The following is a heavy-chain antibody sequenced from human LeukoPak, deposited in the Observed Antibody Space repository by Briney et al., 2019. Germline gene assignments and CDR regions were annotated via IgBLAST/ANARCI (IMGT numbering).Heavy chain of an antibody. CDR2: ISAYNGNT. Sequence: ASVKVSCKASGHTFTSYGISWVRQAPGQGLEWMGWISAYNGNTNYAQKLQGRVTMTTDTSTSTAYMELRSLRSDDTAVYYCARSAAARGHYYFDYWGQGTLVTVSS. J-gene: IGHJ4*02. CDR3: ARSAAARGHYYFDY. V-gene: IGHV1-18*01. CDR1: GHTFTSYG. D-gene: IGHD6-13*01.